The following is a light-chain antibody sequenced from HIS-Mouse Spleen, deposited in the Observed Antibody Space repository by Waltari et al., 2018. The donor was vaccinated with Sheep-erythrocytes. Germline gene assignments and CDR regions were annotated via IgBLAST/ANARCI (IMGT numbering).Light chain of an antibody. CDR1: SSDVGGYNY. CDR3: SSYAGSNNWV. Sequence: QSALTQPPSASGSPGQSVTISCTGTSSDVGGYNYVSWYQPHPGNAPKLMIYEVSTRPSGVPDRFSGSKSGNTASLTVSGLQAEDEADYYCSSYAGSNNWVFGGGTKLTVL. CDR2: EVS. J-gene: IGLJ3*02. V-gene: IGLV2-8*01.